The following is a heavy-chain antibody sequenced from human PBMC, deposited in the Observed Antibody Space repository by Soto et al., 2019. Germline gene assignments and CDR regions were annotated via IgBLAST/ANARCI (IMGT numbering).Heavy chain of an antibody. CDR1: GGTFSSYT. D-gene: IGHD3-16*02. Sequence: QVQLVQSGAEVKKPGSSVKVSCKASGGTFSSYTISWVRQAPGQGLEWMGRIIPILGIANYAQKFQGRVTITADKSTITAYMELSSLRSEDTAVYYCARDPEMITFGGVIYGRNWFDPWGQGTLVTVSS. CDR2: IIPILGIA. V-gene: IGHV1-69*08. CDR3: ARDPEMITFGGVIYGRNWFDP. J-gene: IGHJ5*02.